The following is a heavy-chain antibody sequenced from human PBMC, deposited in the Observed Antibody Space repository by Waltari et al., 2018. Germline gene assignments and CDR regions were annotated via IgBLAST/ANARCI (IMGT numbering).Heavy chain of an antibody. V-gene: IGHV7-4-1*02. D-gene: IGHD1-26*01. CDR3: ARGPSGSYYQYYYGMDV. Sequence: QVQLVQSGSELKKPGASVKVSCKASGYTFTSYAMNWVRQAPGQGLEWMGWVNTNTGNPTYAQGFTGRFVFSLDTSVSTAYLQISSLKAEDTAVYYCARGPSGSYYQYYYGMDVWGQGTTVTVSS. CDR2: VNTNTGNP. CDR1: GYTFTSYA. J-gene: IGHJ6*02.